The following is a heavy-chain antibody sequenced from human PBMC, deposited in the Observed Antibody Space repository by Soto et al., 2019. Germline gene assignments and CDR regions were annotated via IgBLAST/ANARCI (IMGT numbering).Heavy chain of an antibody. V-gene: IGHV1-18*01. D-gene: IGHD3-10*01. CDR1: GYSFSSHG. J-gene: IGHJ4*02. CDR3: TRESGGATHFDHCDY. Sequence: QVQMVQSGAEVKEPGAPVKVSCKASGYSFSSHGLFWVRQAPGQGLEWMGWISVYNGNTKYAQKFQDRVTLTRDTSTSTAYMELRSLRSDDTAVYFCTRESGGATHFDHCDYCGQGTLVTVSS. CDR2: ISVYNGNT.